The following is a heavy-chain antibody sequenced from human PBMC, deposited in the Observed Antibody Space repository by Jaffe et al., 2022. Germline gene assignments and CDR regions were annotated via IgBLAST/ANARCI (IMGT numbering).Heavy chain of an antibody. Sequence: EVQLVESGGGLVQPGRSLRLSCTASGFTFGDYAMSWFRQAPGKGLEWVGFIRSKAYGGTTEYAASVKGRFTISRDDSKSIAYLQMNSLKTEDTAVYYCTRWSGYYGSGSYYNSNWFDPWGQGTLVTVSS. J-gene: IGHJ5*02. V-gene: IGHV3-49*03. CDR2: IRSKAYGGTT. CDR1: GFTFGDYA. D-gene: IGHD3-10*01. CDR3: TRWSGYYGSGSYYNSNWFDP.